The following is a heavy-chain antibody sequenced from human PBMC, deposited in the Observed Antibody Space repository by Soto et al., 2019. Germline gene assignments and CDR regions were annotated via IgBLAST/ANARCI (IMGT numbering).Heavy chain of an antibody. V-gene: IGHV3-33*01. Sequence: GGSLRLSCAASGFTFSSYGMHWVRQAPGKGLEWVAVIWYDGSNKYYAGSVKGRFTISRDNSKNTLYLQMNSLRAEDTAVYYCARDPGYSSGWYEKDYFDYWGQGTLVTVSS. CDR3: ARDPGYSSGWYEKDYFDY. J-gene: IGHJ4*02. CDR2: IWYDGSNK. D-gene: IGHD6-19*01. CDR1: GFTFSSYG.